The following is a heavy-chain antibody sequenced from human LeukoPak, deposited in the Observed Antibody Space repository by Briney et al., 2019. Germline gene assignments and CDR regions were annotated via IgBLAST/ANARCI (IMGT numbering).Heavy chain of an antibody. J-gene: IGHJ6*02. CDR2: INPNSGGT. Sequence: GASVKVSCKASGYTFTGYYMHWVRQAPGQGLGWMGWINPNSGGTNYAQKFQGRVTMTRDTSISTAYMELRSLRSDDTAVYYCARAYYYYGMDVWGQGTTVTVSS. V-gene: IGHV1-2*02. CDR3: ARAYYYYGMDV. CDR1: GYTFTGYY.